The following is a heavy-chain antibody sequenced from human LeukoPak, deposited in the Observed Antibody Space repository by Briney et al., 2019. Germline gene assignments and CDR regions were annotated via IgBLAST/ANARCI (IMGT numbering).Heavy chain of an antibody. CDR3: AKDSGSYSSSWAPTPDY. Sequence: KPGGSLRLSCAASGFTFSDYYMSWIRQAPGKGLEWVSAISGSGGSTYYADSVKGRFTISRDNSKNTLYLQMNSLRAEDTAVYYCAKDSGSYSSSWAPTPDYWGQGTLVTVSS. CDR2: ISGSGGST. J-gene: IGHJ4*02. D-gene: IGHD6-13*01. CDR1: GFTFSDYY. V-gene: IGHV3-23*01.